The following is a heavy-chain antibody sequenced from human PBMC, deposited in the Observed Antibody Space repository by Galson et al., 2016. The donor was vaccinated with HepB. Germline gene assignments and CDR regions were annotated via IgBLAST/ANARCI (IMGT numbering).Heavy chain of an antibody. Sequence: SLRLSCAASGFTFSSHAMSWVRQAPGKGLEWVSGISGSGDLKYYADSVKGRFTISRDNPKNTLYLQMKSLRVDDTAVYYCAKIWGKSSGWYGSSYYQSGMDVWGQGTTVSVSS. D-gene: IGHD6-19*01. CDR3: AKIWGKSSGWYGSSYYQSGMDV. V-gene: IGHV3-23*01. CDR2: ISGSGDLK. CDR1: GFTFSSHA. J-gene: IGHJ6*02.